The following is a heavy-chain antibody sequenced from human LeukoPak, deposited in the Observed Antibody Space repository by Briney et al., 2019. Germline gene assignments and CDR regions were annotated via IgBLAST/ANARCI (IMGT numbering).Heavy chain of an antibody. D-gene: IGHD3-3*01. Sequence: SXIGQPPXKGREGMGEINHRGSTNYNPSLKSRVTISVDTSKNQFSLKLSSVTAADTAVYYCARGPYDFWSGYRTKYYFDYWGQGTLVTVSS. J-gene: IGHJ4*02. CDR2: INHRGST. V-gene: IGHV4-34*01. CDR3: ARGPYDFWSGYRTKYYFDY.